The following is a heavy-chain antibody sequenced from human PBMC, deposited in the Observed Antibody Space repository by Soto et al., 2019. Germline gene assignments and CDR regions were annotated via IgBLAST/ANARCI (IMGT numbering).Heavy chain of an antibody. CDR1: GGTFSSYA. CDR2: IIPIFGTA. V-gene: IGHV1-69*12. Sequence: QVQLVQSGAEVKKPGSSVKVSCKASGGTFSSYAISWVRQAPGQGLEWMGGIIPIFGTANYAQKFQGRVTITADESTSXAYMELSSLRSEDTAVYYCARTQGGGSYAYDAFDIWGQGTMVTVSS. J-gene: IGHJ3*02. CDR3: ARTQGGGSYAYDAFDI. D-gene: IGHD1-26*01.